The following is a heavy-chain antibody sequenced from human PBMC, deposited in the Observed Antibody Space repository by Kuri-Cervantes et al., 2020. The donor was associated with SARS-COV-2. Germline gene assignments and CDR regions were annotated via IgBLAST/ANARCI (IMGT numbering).Heavy chain of an antibody. Sequence: GGSLRLSCAASGFTFSSYEMNWVRQAPGKGLEWVSYISSSGSTIYYADSVKGRFTISRDNAKNSLYLQMNSLRAEDTAVYYCARGRRIAAAGRSLKYYYYMDVWGKGTTVTVSS. CDR2: ISSSGSTI. J-gene: IGHJ6*03. CDR1: GFTFSSYE. D-gene: IGHD6-13*01. CDR3: ARGRRIAAAGRSLKYYYYMDV. V-gene: IGHV3-48*03.